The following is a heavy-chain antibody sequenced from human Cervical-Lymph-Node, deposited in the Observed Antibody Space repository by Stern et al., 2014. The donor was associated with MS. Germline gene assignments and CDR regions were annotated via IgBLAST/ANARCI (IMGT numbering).Heavy chain of an antibody. CDR1: GFTFDDYA. D-gene: IGHD6-19*01. V-gene: IGHV3-9*01. J-gene: IGHJ4*02. Sequence: EVQLVQSGGGLVQPGGSLRLSCAASGFTFDDYAMQWGRHSPAKGLGWVAGISWNSGAIAYSASVKGRFTISRDNAKNSLFLQMNSLRPEDTALYYCVKDVDSSIAVSFDYWGQGTQVTVSP. CDR3: VKDVDSSIAVSFDY. CDR2: ISWNSGAI.